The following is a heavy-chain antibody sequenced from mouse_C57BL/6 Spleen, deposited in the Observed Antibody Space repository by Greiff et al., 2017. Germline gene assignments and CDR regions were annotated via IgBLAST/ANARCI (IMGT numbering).Heavy chain of an antibody. Sequence: VQLQQSGAELVKPGASVKLSCKASGYTFTGYTIHWVKQRPGQGLEWIGVFYPGGGCIKYNEKFKDKATLTADTSSSTAYMELSRLTSEDSAVYYCARHEDGSRTYYFEVWGTGTTVTVSS. CDR2: FYPGGGCI. CDR3: ARHEDGSRTYYFEV. V-gene: IGHV1-62-2*01. J-gene: IGHJ1*03. CDR1: GYTFTGYT. D-gene: IGHD1-1*01.